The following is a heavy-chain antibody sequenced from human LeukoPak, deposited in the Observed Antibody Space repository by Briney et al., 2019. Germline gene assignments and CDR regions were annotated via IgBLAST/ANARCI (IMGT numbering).Heavy chain of an antibody. V-gene: IGHV3-23*01. CDR1: GFTVNSYA. J-gene: IGHJ4*02. D-gene: IGHD3-16*02. CDR3: TKDHSEYVWGSYRRDDY. CDR2: ISGSGDNT. Sequence: PGGSLRLSCTASGFTVNSYAMSWVRQGPGKGLEWVSAISGSGDNTYYADSVRDRLTISRDKSKNTLYLQMDSLRAEGSAVYYCTKDHSEYVWGSYRRDDYWGQGTLVTVSS.